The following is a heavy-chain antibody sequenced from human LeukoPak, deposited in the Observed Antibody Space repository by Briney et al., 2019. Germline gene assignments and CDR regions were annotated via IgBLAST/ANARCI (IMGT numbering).Heavy chain of an antibody. CDR3: TTVALSSGWYEADYYYGMDV. V-gene: IGHV3-15*01. CDR1: GITFRSVW. D-gene: IGHD6-19*01. CDR2: IKSKTDGGTT. Sequence: PGGSLRLSCVGSGITFRSVWMTWVRQAPGKGLEWVGRIKSKTDGGTTDYAAPVKGRFTISRDDSKNTLYLQMNSLKTEDTAVYYCTTVALSSGWYEADYYYGMDVWGQGTTVTVSS. J-gene: IGHJ6*02.